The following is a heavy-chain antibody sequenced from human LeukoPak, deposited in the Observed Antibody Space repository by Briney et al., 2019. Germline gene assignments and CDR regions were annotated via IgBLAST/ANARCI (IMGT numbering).Heavy chain of an antibody. CDR2: IYTSGST. V-gene: IGHV4-4*07. CDR3: ARNYYDSSGYYLYYFDY. CDR1: GGSISSYY. D-gene: IGHD3-22*01. Sequence: SETLSLTCTVSGGSISSYYWSWIRQPAGKGLEWIGRIYTSGSTNYNPSLKSRVTMSVGTSKNQFSLKPSSVTAADTAVYYCARNYYDSSGYYLYYFDYWGQGTLVTVSS. J-gene: IGHJ4*02.